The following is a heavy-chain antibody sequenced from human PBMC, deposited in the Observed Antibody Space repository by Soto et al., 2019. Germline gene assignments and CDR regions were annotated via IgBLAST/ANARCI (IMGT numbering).Heavy chain of an antibody. CDR3: AKDVSRLAADYYFDY. CDR1: GFTFSSYG. V-gene: IGHV3-30*18. CDR2: ISYDGGNE. J-gene: IGHJ4*02. Sequence: GESLKISCATSGFTFSSYGMHWVRQAPGKGLDWVAVISYDGGNEYNADSVRGRFTVSRDNSKNALYLQMNSLRPEDTAVYYCAKDVSRLAADYYFDYWGQGTLVTVSS. D-gene: IGHD3-16*01.